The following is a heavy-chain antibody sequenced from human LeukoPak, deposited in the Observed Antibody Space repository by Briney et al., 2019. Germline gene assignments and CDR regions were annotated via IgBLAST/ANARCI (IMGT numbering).Heavy chain of an antibody. CDR2: IAYHGNTE. D-gene: IGHD4-11*01. V-gene: IGHV3-30*18. CDR1: GFTISSHG. Sequence: PGTSLRLSCAVSGFTISSHGMHWVRQAPGKGPEWVAMIAYHGNTEYYGDSVKGRFTISRDNSKTTLSLQMNSLRVEDTAVYYCAKDGAYINYQYYFDSWGRGTLVTVSS. CDR3: AKDGAYINYQYYFDS. J-gene: IGHJ4*02.